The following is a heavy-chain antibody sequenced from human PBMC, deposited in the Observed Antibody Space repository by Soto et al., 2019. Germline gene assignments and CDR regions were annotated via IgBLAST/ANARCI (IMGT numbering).Heavy chain of an antibody. V-gene: IGHV4-4*07. CDR3: ARGQRFSDWFDP. CDR2: IYSSGST. CDR1: GGAISCYC. Sequence: SEALSLTSTDTGGAISCYCWTWIRQSDGEGLEWIGRIYSSGSTNYNPSLKSRVTISLDTSMNYFSLRLSSVTAADTAVYYCARGQRFSDWFDPWGQGTQVTVS. D-gene: IGHD3-3*01. J-gene: IGHJ5*02.